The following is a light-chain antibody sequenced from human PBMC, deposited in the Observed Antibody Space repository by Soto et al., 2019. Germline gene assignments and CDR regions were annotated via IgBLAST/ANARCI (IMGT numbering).Light chain of an antibody. CDR2: AAS. CDR1: QTISSW. V-gene: IGKV1-12*01. Sequence: DIPLTHSTSTLSASLRHRVTIXSRASQTISSWLAWYQQKPGKAPKLLIYAASSLQSGVPSRFSGSGSGTDFTLTISSLQPEDFATYYCQQANSFPYTFGQGTRLEIK. J-gene: IGKJ5*01. CDR3: QQANSFPYT.